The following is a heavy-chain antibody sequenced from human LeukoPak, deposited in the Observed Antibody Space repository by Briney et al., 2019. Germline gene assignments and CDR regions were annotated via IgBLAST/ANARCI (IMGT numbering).Heavy chain of an antibody. CDR1: GFTFSSYA. CDR3: ARDFREGSCSPKAFDI. CDR2: ISGSGGRI. Sequence: PGGSLRLSCAASGFTFSSYAMSWVRQAPGKGLEWVSAISGSGGRIYYGASVKGRFTISRDNAKNSLYLQMNSLRAEDTAVYYCARDFREGSCSPKAFDIWGQGTMVTVSS. V-gene: IGHV3-23*01. D-gene: IGHD1-26*01. J-gene: IGHJ3*02.